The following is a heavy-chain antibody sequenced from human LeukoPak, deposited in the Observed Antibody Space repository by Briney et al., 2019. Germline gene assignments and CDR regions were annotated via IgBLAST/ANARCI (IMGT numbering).Heavy chain of an antibody. J-gene: IGHJ1*01. Sequence: PSETLSLTCTVSGGSISSGGYSWSWIRQHPGKGLEWIGYIYYSGSTYYNPSLKSRVTISVDTSKNQFSLKLSSVTAADTAVYYCARGHRWTYYDFWSGYYLDWGQGTLVTVSS. CDR3: ARGHRWTYYDFWSGYYLD. D-gene: IGHD3-3*01. CDR2: IYYSGST. V-gene: IGHV4-31*03. CDR1: GGSISSGGYS.